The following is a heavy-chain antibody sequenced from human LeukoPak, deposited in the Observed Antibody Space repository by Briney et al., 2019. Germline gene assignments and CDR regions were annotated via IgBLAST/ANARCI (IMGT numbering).Heavy chain of an antibody. V-gene: IGHV3-15*01. Sequence: GGSLRLSCAASGFTFSNAWMSWVRQAPGKGLEWVGRIKGKTDGGTTDYAAPVKGRFTISRDDSKNTLYLQMNSLKTEDTAVYYCTTALVASTLDVWGQGTTVTVSS. J-gene: IGHJ6*02. CDR2: IKGKTDGGTT. CDR1: GFTFSNAW. D-gene: IGHD5-12*01. CDR3: TTALVASTLDV.